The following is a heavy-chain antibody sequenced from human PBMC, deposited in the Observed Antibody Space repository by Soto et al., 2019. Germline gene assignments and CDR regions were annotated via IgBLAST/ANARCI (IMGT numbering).Heavy chain of an antibody. CDR2: IYYSGST. D-gene: IGHD2-2*01. V-gene: IGHV4-59*01. Sequence: SETLSLTCTVSGGSISSYYWSWIRQPPGKGLEWIGYIYYSGSTNYNPSLKSRVTISVDTSKNQFSLKLSSVTAADTAVYYCARAVVVPAAKAIAAAGKGPYFDYWGQGTLVTVSS. CDR1: GGSISSYY. J-gene: IGHJ4*02. CDR3: ARAVVVPAAKAIAAAGKGPYFDY.